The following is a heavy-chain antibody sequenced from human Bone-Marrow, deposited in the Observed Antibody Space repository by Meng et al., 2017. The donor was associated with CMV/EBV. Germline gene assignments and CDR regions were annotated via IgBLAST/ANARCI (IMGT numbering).Heavy chain of an antibody. V-gene: IGHV1-18*01. D-gene: IGHD6-25*01. CDR2: ISPYNGNT. CDR3: ARGARISEGQQRDGNWFDH. CDR1: GYTFTSYG. Sequence: ASVKVSCKASGYTFTSYGISWVRQAPGKGLEWMGWISPYNGNTNYAQKLQGRVTMTTDTSTSTAYMEPRRLRADDAAGYCCARGARISEGQQRDGNWFDHWGQGTLVTVSS. J-gene: IGHJ5*02.